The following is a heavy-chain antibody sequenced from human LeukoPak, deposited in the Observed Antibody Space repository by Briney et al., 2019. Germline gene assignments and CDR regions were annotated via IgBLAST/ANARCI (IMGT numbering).Heavy chain of an antibody. D-gene: IGHD3-3*01. J-gene: IGHJ5*02. CDR3: VRGQENFWRGYYTLQGFVP. CDR1: GGSFSGYY. CDR2: INHNRST. V-gene: IGHV4-34*01. Sequence: SETLFLTCTVYGGSFSGYYWCWIRQPPAPGLERIGEINHNRSTNSNPSLTSRVTISVDTSTNQFYLTLSSMTAADTAVYYCVRGQENFWRGYYTLQGFVPWGQGTLVTVSS.